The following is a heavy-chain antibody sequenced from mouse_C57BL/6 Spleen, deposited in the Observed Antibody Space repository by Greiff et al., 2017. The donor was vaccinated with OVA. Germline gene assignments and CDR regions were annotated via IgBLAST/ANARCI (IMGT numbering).Heavy chain of an antibody. J-gene: IGHJ1*03. V-gene: IGHV1-72*01. D-gene: IGHD1-1*01. Sequence: QQSCKASGYTFTSYWLHWVKQRPGRGLEWIGRIDPNSGGTKYNEKFKSKATLTVDKPSSTAYMQLSSLTSEDSAVYYCARPDYGSRYWYYDVWGTGTTVTVSS. CDR3: ARPDYGSRYWYYDV. CDR1: GYTFTSYW. CDR2: IDPNSGGT.